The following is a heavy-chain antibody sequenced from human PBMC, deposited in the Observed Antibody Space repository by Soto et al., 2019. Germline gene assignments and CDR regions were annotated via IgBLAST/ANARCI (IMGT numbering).Heavy chain of an antibody. CDR3: ARSVSELELRSYFDY. CDR2: ISSSGSTI. V-gene: IGHV3-11*04. D-gene: IGHD1-7*01. Sequence: PGGSLRLSCAASGFTFSDYYMSWIRQAPGRGLEWVSVISSSGSTIYYADSVKGRFTISRDNSKNTLYLQMNSLRAEDTAVYYCARSVSELELRSYFDYWGQGTLVTVSS. CDR1: GFTFSDYY. J-gene: IGHJ4*02.